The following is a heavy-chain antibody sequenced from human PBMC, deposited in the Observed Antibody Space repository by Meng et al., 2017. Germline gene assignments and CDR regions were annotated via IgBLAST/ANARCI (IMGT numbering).Heavy chain of an antibody. CDR3: AIQIAAAGISRVEFDY. CDR2: IWYDGSNK. CDR1: GFTFSSYG. J-gene: IGHJ4*01. V-gene: IGHV3-33*01. Sequence: GESLKISCAASGFTFSSYGMHWVRQAPGKGLEWVAVIWYDGSNKYYADSVKGRFTISRDNSKNTLYLQMNSLRAEDTAVYYCAIQIAAAGISRVEFDYWGQG. D-gene: IGHD6-13*01.